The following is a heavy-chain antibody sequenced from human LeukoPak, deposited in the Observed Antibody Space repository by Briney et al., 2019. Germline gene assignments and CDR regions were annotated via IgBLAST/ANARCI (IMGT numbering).Heavy chain of an antibody. J-gene: IGHJ4*02. Sequence: GGSLRLSCAASGFTFSDYYMSWIRQAPGKGLEWVSYISSSGSTVYSADSVKGRFTISRDNAKNSLYLQMNSLRAEDTAMYYCMRDSQKTYYYEPPDYWGQGTLVTVSS. CDR1: GFTFSDYY. V-gene: IGHV3-11*01. CDR2: ISSSGSTV. D-gene: IGHD3-22*01. CDR3: MRDSQKTYYYEPPDY.